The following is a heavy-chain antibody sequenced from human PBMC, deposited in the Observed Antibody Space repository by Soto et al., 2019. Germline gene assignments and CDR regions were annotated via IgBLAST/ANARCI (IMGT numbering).Heavy chain of an antibody. D-gene: IGHD2-21*02. Sequence: QVQLVASGGGLVKPGVSLRLSCAASGFIFSDYYMSWIRQAPGKGLEWVSYISSSGSYTHYADSVKGRFTISRDNAKNSLFLQMNSPRGEDTAVYYCARTYCGGDCYPTPRYYGMDVWGQGTTVTVSS. CDR1: GFIFSDYY. CDR2: ISSSGSYT. CDR3: ARTYCGGDCYPTPRYYGMDV. V-gene: IGHV3-11*06. J-gene: IGHJ6*02.